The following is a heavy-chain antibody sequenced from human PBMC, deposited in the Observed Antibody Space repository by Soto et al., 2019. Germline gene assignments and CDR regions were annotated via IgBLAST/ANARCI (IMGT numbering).Heavy chain of an antibody. CDR1: GGSISSGDYY. Sequence: PSETLSLTCTVSGGSISSGDYYWSWIRQHPGKGLEWIGFIYYSGSTYYNPSLESRVTISVDTSKSQFSLKLSSVTAADTAVYYCARRVVVIAGQIDSWGQGSLVTVSS. J-gene: IGHJ4*02. V-gene: IGHV4-31*03. D-gene: IGHD2-15*01. CDR2: IYYSGST. CDR3: ARRVVVIAGQIDS.